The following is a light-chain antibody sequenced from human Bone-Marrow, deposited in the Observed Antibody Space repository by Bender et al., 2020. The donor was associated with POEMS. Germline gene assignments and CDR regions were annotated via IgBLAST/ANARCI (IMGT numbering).Light chain of an antibody. J-gene: IGLJ3*02. V-gene: IGLV2-14*03. CDR2: NVS. CDR1: CSDIGGYNF. Sequence: QSALTQPASVSGSPGQSITISCTGTCSDIGGYNFVSWYQHHPGKAPKLLIYNVSNRPSGVSNRFSGSKSGNTASLTISGLQPDDEASYHCCSYTTTTTWAFGGGTKVTVL. CDR3: CSYTTTTTWA.